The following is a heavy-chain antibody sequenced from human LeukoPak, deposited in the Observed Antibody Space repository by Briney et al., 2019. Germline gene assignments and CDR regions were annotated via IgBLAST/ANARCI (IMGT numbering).Heavy chain of an antibody. CDR1: GFTFRNYG. D-gene: IGHD6-19*01. CDR3: AKVSAGGSGWYYFDY. CDR2: IWYDGSNK. J-gene: IGHJ4*02. V-gene: IGHV3-30*02. Sequence: GGSLRLSCAASGFTFRNYGMHWVRQAPGKGLEWVAVIWYDGSNKYYADSVKGRFTISRDNSKNTLYLQMNSLRAEDTAVYYCAKVSAGGSGWYYFDYWGQGTLVTVSS.